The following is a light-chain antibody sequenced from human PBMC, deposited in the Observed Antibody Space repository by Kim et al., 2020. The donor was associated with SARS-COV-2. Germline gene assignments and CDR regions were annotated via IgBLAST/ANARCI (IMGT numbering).Light chain of an antibody. V-gene: IGKV3-20*01. J-gene: IGKJ4*01. CDR2: GAA. CDR1: GPMSYQH. Sequence: SPEERATLSCRASGPMSYQHLAWYQQKPGKAPRLLIYGAANRATGIPDRFSGSGSVKDVSLTISRLEPEDFAVYYCQQYASPLITFGGGTKVDIK. CDR3: QQYASPLIT.